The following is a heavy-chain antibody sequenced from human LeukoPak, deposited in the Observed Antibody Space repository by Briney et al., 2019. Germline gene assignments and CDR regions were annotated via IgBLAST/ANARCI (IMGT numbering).Heavy chain of an antibody. J-gene: IGHJ4*02. V-gene: IGHV4-39*01. D-gene: IGHD5/OR15-5a*01. Sequence: PSETLSLPCTVSGGSISSSTYYWAWIRQPPGKGLEWIGSIYYPRTTFYNPSLKSRVTISMDTSKNQFSLQVNSVTAADTAIYYCARRVRVSTVDYWGQGDLLSVSS. CDR2: IYYPRTT. CDR3: ARRVRVSTVDY. CDR1: GGSISSSTYY.